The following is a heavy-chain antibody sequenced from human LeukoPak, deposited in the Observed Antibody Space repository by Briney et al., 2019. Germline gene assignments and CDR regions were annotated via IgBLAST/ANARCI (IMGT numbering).Heavy chain of an antibody. Sequence: SETLSLTCTVSGGYISSYYWNWIRPPPGKELDGIGYIYDSGSTNYNPSLKSRVTISVDTSKNQFSLKLNSVTAADTAVYYCARRLGGGSLRDWFDPWGQGTLVTVSS. J-gene: IGHJ5*02. CDR3: ARRLGGGSLRDWFDP. V-gene: IGHV4-59*01. D-gene: IGHD1-26*01. CDR2: IYDSGST. CDR1: GGYISSYY.